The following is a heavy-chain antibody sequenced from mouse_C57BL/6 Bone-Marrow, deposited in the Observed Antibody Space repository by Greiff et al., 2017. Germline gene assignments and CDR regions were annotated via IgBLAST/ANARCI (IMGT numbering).Heavy chain of an antibody. J-gene: IGHJ3*01. CDR3: AREGFITTVVAPRFAY. V-gene: IGHV1-72*01. Sequence: QVQLQQPGAELVKPGASVKLSCKASGYTFTSYWMHWVKQRPGRGLEWIGRIDPNSGGTKYNEKFKSKATLTVDKPSSTAYMQLSSLTSEDSAVYYCAREGFITTVVAPRFAYWGQGTLVTVSA. CDR2: IDPNSGGT. CDR1: GYTFTSYW. D-gene: IGHD1-1*01.